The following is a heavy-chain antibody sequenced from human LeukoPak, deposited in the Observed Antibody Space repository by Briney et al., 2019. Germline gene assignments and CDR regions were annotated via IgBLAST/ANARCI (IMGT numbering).Heavy chain of an antibody. CDR1: GFTVSSNY. J-gene: IGHJ4*02. Sequence: GGSLRLSCAASGFTVSSNYMSWVRQAPGKGLEWVSLIYSAGSTYYADSVKGRFTISRDNSKNTLYLQVNSLRVEDTAVYYCAREMESYGLTLDYWGQGTQVTVSS. V-gene: IGHV3-66*01. D-gene: IGHD5-18*01. CDR2: IYSAGST. CDR3: AREMESYGLTLDY.